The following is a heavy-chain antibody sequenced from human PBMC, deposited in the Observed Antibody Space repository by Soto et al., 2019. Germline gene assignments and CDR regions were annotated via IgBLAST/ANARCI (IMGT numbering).Heavy chain of an antibody. CDR1: GGSISSYY. CDR3: ARQGFGALHGLGDV. D-gene: IGHD3-10*01. J-gene: IGHJ6*02. V-gene: IGHV4-59*08. Sequence: QVQLQESGPGLVKPSETLSLSCTVSGGSISSYYWSWIRQPPGKGMEWIGYVHHSWGSPYNPSLQSRVAISLDTSKSQFSPTLTSVTATATAVYYCARQGFGALHGLGDVWGQGTTVTVSS. CDR2: VHHSWGS.